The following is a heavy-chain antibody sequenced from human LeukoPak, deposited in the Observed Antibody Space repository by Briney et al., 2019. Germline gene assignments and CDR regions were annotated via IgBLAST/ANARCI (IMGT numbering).Heavy chain of an antibody. D-gene: IGHD1-26*01. V-gene: IGHV1-24*01. Sequence: ASVKVSCKVSGYTLTELSMHWVRQAPGKGLEWMGGFDPEDGETIYAQKFQGRVTMTEDTSTDTAYMELSSLRSEDTAVYYCATASSGSYYSPFDYRGQGTLVTVSS. J-gene: IGHJ4*02. CDR1: GYTLTELS. CDR3: ATASSGSYYSPFDY. CDR2: FDPEDGET.